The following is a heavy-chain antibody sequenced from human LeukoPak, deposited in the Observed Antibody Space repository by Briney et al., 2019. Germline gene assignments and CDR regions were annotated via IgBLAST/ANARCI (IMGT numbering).Heavy chain of an antibody. CDR1: GYSFINYW. Sequence: RGESLKISCEGSGYSFINYWIGWVLQMPGKGLEWMGIIYPGDYETRYSPSFQGLVTIAVDKSISTAYLQWSSLKASDTAMYYCAIPPGYCGNDCSFDHWGQGTLVTVSS. CDR2: IYPGDYET. D-gene: IGHD2-21*02. CDR3: AIPPGYCGNDCSFDH. V-gene: IGHV5-51*01. J-gene: IGHJ4*02.